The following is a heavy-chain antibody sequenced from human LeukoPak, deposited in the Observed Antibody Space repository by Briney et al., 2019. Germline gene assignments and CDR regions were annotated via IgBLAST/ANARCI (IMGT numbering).Heavy chain of an antibody. CDR2: INPSGGST. CDR3: ASEYSSNDNLN. Sequence: ASVKVSCKASGYTFTSYYMHWVRQAPGQGLERMGIINPSGGSTSYAQKFQGRVTMTRDTSTSTVYMELSSLRSEDTAVYYCASEYSSNDNLNWGQGTLVTVSS. V-gene: IGHV1-46*01. J-gene: IGHJ4*02. D-gene: IGHD6-13*01. CDR1: GYTFTSYY.